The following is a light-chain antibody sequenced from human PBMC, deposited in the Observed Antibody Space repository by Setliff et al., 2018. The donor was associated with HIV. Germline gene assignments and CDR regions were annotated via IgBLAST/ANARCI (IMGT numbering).Light chain of an antibody. CDR3: SSYAITKTLP. Sequence: QSALAQSASVSGSPGQSITISCTGTSSDVGGYSYVSWYQQHPGKAPKLIIYEVRNRPSGVSNRFSGSKSGNTASLTISGLQAEDEADYYCSSYAITKTLPFGTGTKVTVL. V-gene: IGLV2-14*01. CDR2: EVR. CDR1: SSDVGGYSY. J-gene: IGLJ1*01.